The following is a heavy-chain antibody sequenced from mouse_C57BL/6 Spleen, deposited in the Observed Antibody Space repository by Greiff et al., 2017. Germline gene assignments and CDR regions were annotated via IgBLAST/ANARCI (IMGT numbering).Heavy chain of an antibody. CDR3: TTSIYYDYDDY. V-gene: IGHV14-1*01. CDR2: IDPEDGDT. CDR1: GFNIKDYY. Sequence: EVQLQQSGAELVRPGASVKLSCTASGFNIKDYYMHWVKQRPEQGLEWIGRIDPEDGDTEYAPKFQGKATITADTSSNTAYLQLSSLTSEDTAVYYCTTSIYYDYDDYRGQAPTLTVSS. D-gene: IGHD2-4*01. J-gene: IGHJ2*01.